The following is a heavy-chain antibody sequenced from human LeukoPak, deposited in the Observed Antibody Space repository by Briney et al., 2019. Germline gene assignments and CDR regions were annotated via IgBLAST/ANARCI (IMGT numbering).Heavy chain of an antibody. V-gene: IGHV3-23*01. Sequence: GGSLRLSCAASGFTVSSDGLSWVRQAPGKGLEWVSAISGSGGTTYYADSVEGRFTMSRDNSKNTLYLQMNSLRAEDTAIYYCATDSYVSGSYYRLFYWGQGTLVTVSS. CDR1: GFTVSSDG. D-gene: IGHD3-10*01. CDR3: ATDSYVSGSYYRLFY. J-gene: IGHJ4*02. CDR2: ISGSGGTT.